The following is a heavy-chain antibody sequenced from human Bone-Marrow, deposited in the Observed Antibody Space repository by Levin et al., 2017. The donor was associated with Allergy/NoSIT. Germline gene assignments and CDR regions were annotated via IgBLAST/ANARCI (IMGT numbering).Heavy chain of an antibody. V-gene: IGHV3-11*06. CDR1: GFTFSDYY. D-gene: IGHD2-2*01. CDR2: ISSSSSYT. CDR3: ARESAPNLYCSSARVEGRDAFDI. J-gene: IGHJ3*02. Sequence: GGSLRLSCAASGFTFSDYYMSWIRQAPGKGLEWVSYISSSSSYTNYADSVKGRFTISRDNAKNSLYLQMNSLRAEDTAVYYCARESAPNLYCSSARVEGRDAFDIWGQGTMVTVSS.